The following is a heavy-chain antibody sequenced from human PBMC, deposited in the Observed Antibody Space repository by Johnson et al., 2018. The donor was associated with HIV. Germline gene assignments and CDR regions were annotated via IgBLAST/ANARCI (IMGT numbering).Heavy chain of an antibody. V-gene: IGHV3-23*04. CDR3: AGRELDAFDI. CDR1: GFSVSSNY. D-gene: IGHD1-26*01. J-gene: IGHJ3*02. Sequence: EQLVESGGGTVQPGGSLRLSCAASGFSVSSNYMSWVRQAPGKGLEWVSAISGSGGSTYYADSVKGRFTISRDNSKNTLYLQMNSLRAEDTAVYYCAGRELDAFDIWGQGTMVTVSS. CDR2: ISGSGGST.